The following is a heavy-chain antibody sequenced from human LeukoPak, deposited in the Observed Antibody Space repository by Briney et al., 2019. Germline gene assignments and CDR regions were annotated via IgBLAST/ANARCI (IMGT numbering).Heavy chain of an antibody. CDR1: GFTFSSYA. CDR2: ISGSGGST. D-gene: IGHD3-22*01. J-gene: IGHJ4*02. CDR3: AKDRPPYYYDSSGYPDY. V-gene: IGHV3-23*01. Sequence: GGSLRLSCAASGFTFSSYAMSWGRQAPGKGLEWGSAISGSGGSTYYADSVKGRFTISRDNSKNTLYLQMNSPRAEDTAVYYCAKDRPPYYYDSSGYPDYWGQGTLVTVSS.